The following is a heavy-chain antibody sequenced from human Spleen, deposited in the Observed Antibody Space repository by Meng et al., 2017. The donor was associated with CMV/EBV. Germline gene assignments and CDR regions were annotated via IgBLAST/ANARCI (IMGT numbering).Heavy chain of an antibody. CDR3: AKDRVARWLAAEVDYYGMDA. CDR1: GFTFSTYA. D-gene: IGHD6-19*01. J-gene: IGHJ6*02. CDR2: VYYDGSNQ. V-gene: IGHV3-33*06. Sequence: GGSLRLSCAASGFTFSTYAMHWVRQAPGKGLEWVALVYYDGSNQYYSDSVRGRFNISRDNSKNTLFLQMNSLRGEDTGVYYCAKDRVARWLAAEVDYYGMDAWGQGTTVTVSS.